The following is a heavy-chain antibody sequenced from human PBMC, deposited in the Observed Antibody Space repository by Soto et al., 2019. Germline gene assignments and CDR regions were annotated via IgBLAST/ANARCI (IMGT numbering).Heavy chain of an antibody. V-gene: IGHV1-46*01. J-gene: IGHJ5*02. CDR1: GYTFTSYY. CDR3: ARPLGVGDYAVWFVP. Sequence: QVQLVQSGAEVKKPGASVKVSCKASGYTFTSYYMHWVRQAPGQGLEWMGIINPSGGSTSYAQKFQGRVTMTWDTSTSTVYMELSSLRSEDTAVYYCARPLGVGDYAVWFVPWGQGTLVTVSS. CDR2: INPSGGST. D-gene: IGHD4-17*01.